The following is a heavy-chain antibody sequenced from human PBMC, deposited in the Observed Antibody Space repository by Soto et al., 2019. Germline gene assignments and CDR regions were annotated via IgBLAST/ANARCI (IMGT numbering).Heavy chain of an antibody. D-gene: IGHD1-1*01. V-gene: IGHV2-5*02. Sequence: QITLRESGPTRVKPTQTLTLTCTFSGFSLSARPVAVGWIRQPPGKALERLALIYWDDDKPYSPSPQRRLAITKDTSNTQVILTMNNMDPLDTAISVCVDRAGIDDNWDGGSFDYWGQGALVTVSS. CDR1: GFSLSARPVA. J-gene: IGHJ4*02. CDR3: VDRAGIDDNWDGGSFDY. CDR2: IYWDDDK.